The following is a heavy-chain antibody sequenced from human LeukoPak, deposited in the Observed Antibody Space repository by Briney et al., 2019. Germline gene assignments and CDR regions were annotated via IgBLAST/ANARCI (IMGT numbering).Heavy chain of an antibody. CDR1: GFTFSRYS. Sequence: GGSLRLSCAASGFTFSRYSMDWVRQAPGKGLEWVSSITSSSDYIQYADSVRGRFTLSRDNAKNSLYLQMNSLRAEDTAVYYRALTGSNDAFYICGHGIMVTVSS. CDR3: ALTGSNDAFYI. D-gene: IGHD1-1*01. V-gene: IGHV3-21*01. J-gene: IGHJ3*02. CDR2: ITSSSDYI.